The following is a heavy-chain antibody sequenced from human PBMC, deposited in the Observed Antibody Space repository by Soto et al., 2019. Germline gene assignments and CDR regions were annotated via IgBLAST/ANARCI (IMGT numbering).Heavy chain of an antibody. CDR3: AKDDIITMIGDYYGMDV. D-gene: IGHD3-22*01. CDR1: GFTFSSYA. CDR2: ISGSGGST. J-gene: IGHJ6*02. V-gene: IGHV3-23*01. Sequence: GGSLRLSCAASGFTFSSYAMSWVRQAPGKGLEWVSAISGSGGSTYYADSVKGRFTISRDNSKNTLYLQMNSLRAEDTAVYYCAKDDIITMIGDYYGMDVWGQGTTVTVSS.